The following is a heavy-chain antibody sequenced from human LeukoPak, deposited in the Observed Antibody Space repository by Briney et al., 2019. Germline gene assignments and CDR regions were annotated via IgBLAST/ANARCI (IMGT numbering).Heavy chain of an antibody. Sequence: GSLRLSCAASGFTFSSYGMHWVRQAPGKGLEWVAVISYDGSNKYYADSVKGRFTISRDNSKNTLYLQMNSLRAEDTAVYYCARDLGGFDWFSDYWGQGTLVTVSS. D-gene: IGHD3-9*01. CDR2: ISYDGSNK. V-gene: IGHV3-30*19. J-gene: IGHJ4*02. CDR1: GFTFSSYG. CDR3: ARDLGGFDWFSDY.